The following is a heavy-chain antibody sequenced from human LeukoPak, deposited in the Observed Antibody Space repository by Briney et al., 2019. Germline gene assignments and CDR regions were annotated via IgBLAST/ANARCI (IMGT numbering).Heavy chain of an antibody. D-gene: IGHD3-3*01. CDR3: TTVLRFLEYY. J-gene: IGHJ4*02. Sequence: GGSLRLSCAASGFTFSSYGMHWVRQAPGKGLGWVAVISYDGSNKYYADSVKGRFTISRDNSKNTLYLQMNSLKTEDTAVYYCTTVLRFLEYYWGQGTLVTVSS. V-gene: IGHV3-30*03. CDR2: ISYDGSNK. CDR1: GFTFSSYG.